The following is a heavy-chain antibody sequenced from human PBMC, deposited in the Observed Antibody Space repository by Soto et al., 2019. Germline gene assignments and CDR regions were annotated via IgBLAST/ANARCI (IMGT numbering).Heavy chain of an antibody. CDR1: GFTLSSDA. Sequence: EVQLVESGGGLAQPGGSLRLSCAASGFTLSSDAMDWVRQAPGKGLEYVSGISSNGIGTYYANSVNGRFTISRDNSKNTVYLQMDSLRPEDMAVYYCARRAREDYYYMDVWCKGNTVTIS. V-gene: IGHV3-64*01. D-gene: IGHD6-6*01. CDR3: ARRAREDYYYMDV. CDR2: ISSNGIGT. J-gene: IGHJ6*03.